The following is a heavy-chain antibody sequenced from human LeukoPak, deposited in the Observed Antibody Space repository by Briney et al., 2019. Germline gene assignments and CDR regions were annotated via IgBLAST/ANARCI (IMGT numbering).Heavy chain of an antibody. CDR1: GCTFSNYW. Sequence: GGSLRLCCAASGCTFSNYWMHWVRQAPGKGLVWVSRINSDGINTSYADSVKGRFTISRDNAKNSLYLQMNSLRAEDTAVYYCARFSLVVGAMGYYFDYWGQGTLVTVSS. D-gene: IGHD1-26*01. CDR2: INSDGINT. J-gene: IGHJ4*02. CDR3: ARFSLVVGAMGYYFDY. V-gene: IGHV3-74*01.